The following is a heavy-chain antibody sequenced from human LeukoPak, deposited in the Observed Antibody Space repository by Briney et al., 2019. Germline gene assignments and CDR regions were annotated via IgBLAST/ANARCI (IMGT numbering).Heavy chain of an antibody. Sequence: QPGGSLRLSCAASGISFNNYWMHWVRQAPGKVLVWVSRVNSDGSSTVYADSVKGRFTISRDNARTTVYLQMSSLRLDDTATYYCATGLGHYYDYWGQGSLVTVSS. D-gene: IGHD3-22*01. J-gene: IGHJ4*02. CDR1: GISFNNYW. CDR3: ATGLGHYYDY. CDR2: VNSDGSST. V-gene: IGHV3-74*01.